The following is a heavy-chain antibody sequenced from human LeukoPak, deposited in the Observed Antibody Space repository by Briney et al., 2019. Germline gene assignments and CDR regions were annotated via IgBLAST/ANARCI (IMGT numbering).Heavy chain of an antibody. Sequence: GGSLRLSCAASGFTFSSYAMSWVSQAPGKGLEWVSAISGSGGSTYYADSVKGRFTISRDNSKNTLYLQMNSLRAEDTAVYYCAKLRWLAYKSFDYWGQGTLVTVCS. CDR2: ISGSGGST. CDR1: GFTFSSYA. V-gene: IGHV3-23*01. D-gene: IGHD6-19*01. CDR3: AKLRWLAYKSFDY. J-gene: IGHJ4*02.